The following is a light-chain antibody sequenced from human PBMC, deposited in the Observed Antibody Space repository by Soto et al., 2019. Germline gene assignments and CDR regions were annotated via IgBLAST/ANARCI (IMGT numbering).Light chain of an antibody. CDR2: GAS. CDR1: QSVSSKY. CDR3: QQYGSFPGFS. J-gene: IGKJ3*01. Sequence: DIVLTQSPGTLSVSPGERATLSCRASQSVSSKYLAWYQQKPGQATRLFIYGASNNATGIPDRFSGSGSGTDFTLTSSILEPEDFVVYYCQQYGSFPGFSFGLGTRVEIK. V-gene: IGKV3-20*01.